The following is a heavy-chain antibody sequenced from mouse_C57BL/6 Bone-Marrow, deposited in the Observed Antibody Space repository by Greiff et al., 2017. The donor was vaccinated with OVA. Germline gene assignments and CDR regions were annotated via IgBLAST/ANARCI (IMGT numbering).Heavy chain of an antibody. J-gene: IGHJ2*01. D-gene: IGHD2-2*01. V-gene: IGHV1-69*01. CDR1: GYTFTSYW. CDR3: ARDGYDGDY. Sequence: VQLQQPGAELVMPGASVKLSCKASGYTFTSYWMHWVKQRPGQGLEWIGEIDPSDSYTNYNQKFKGKSTLTVDKSSSTAYMQLSSLTSEDSAVYYCARDGYDGDYWGQGTTLTVSS. CDR2: IDPSDSYT.